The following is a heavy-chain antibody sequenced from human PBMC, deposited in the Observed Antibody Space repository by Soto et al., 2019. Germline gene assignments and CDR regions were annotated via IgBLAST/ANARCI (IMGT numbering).Heavy chain of an antibody. Sequence: QIALQESGPTVVKPTQTLTLTCTFSGFSLTTTGVGVGWIRHAPGKALEWLAMVYWNDERRYNPSLKSSLPITQDTSKNQVVLTMTYMDPVDTATYVCAHYDSICYFSHFDSWGQGPLVTVSS. CDR3: AHYDSICYFSHFDS. CDR1: GFSLTTTGVG. J-gene: IGHJ4*02. V-gene: IGHV2-5*01. D-gene: IGHD3-22*01. CDR2: VYWNDER.